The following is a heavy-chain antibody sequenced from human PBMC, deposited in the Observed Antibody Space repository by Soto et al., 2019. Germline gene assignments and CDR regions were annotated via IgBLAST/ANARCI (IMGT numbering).Heavy chain of an antibody. Sequence: QVQLVQSGAELKKPGSSVKVSCSASGVTFSSYAFTWVRQAPGQGLEWMGNIIPVFRTSNYAQGFQGRLTISADESTNKIYRDLSSLRSEDTAVYFCAKDGSWEGGGGESWGQGTLVIVSS. D-gene: IGHD3-16*01. J-gene: IGHJ4*02. CDR2: IIPVFRTS. CDR1: GVTFSSYA. V-gene: IGHV1-69*18. CDR3: AKDGSWEGGGGES.